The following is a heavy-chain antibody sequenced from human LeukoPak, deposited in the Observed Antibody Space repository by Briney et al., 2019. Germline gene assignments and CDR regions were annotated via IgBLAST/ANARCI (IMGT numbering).Heavy chain of an antibody. CDR3: TRYNHGHFDY. D-gene: IGHD1-14*01. Sequence: GGSLRLSCAGSGFTFCGYGMHWFRQTPGKGLEWVANIAYDGSRASYADSVKGRFTISRDNSKNTMSVQMDDLRAEDTAVYFCTRYNHGHFDYWGQGTLVTVSS. CDR1: GFTFCGYG. V-gene: IGHV3-33*01. J-gene: IGHJ4*02. CDR2: IAYDGSRA.